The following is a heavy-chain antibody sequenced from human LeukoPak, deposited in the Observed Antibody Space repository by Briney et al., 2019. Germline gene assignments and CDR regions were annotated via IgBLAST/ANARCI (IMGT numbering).Heavy chain of an antibody. CDR3: TKRASNYDFWSGYNV. CDR2: IKQDGSEK. J-gene: IGHJ6*04. D-gene: IGHD3-3*01. V-gene: IGHV3-7*01. CDR1: GFSFSTYW. Sequence: GGSLRLSCAASGFSFSTYWMIWVRQAPGKGLEWVASIKQDGSEKYYVDSVKGRFTISRDNARNSMSLQMNRPRAEHTAIYYCTKRASNYDFWSGYNVWGKGTTVTVSS.